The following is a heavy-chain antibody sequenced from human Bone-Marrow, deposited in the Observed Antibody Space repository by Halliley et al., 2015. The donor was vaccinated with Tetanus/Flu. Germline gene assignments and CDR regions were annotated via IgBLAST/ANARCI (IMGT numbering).Heavy chain of an antibody. Sequence: SLRLSCAASGFTFSDYDMSWIRQAPGKGLEWVSYISTSGRIIKNADSVKGRFTNSRDNAKNSLYLQMNSLRAEDTAVYYCARVMGGEGGGTMAEYFQHWGQGTLVTVSS. D-gene: IGHD3-16*01. CDR2: ISTSGRII. CDR3: ARVMGGEGGGTMAEYFQH. J-gene: IGHJ1*01. V-gene: IGHV3-11*01. CDR1: GFTFSDYD.